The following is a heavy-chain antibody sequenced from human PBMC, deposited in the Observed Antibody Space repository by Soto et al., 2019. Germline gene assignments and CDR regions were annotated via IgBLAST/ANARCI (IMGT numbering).Heavy chain of an antibody. V-gene: IGHV4-34*01. CDR1: GGSFSGYY. CDR3: ARAWGSYRSFDY. Sequence: QVQLQQWGAGLLKPSETLSLTCAVYGGSFSGYYWSWIRQPPGKGLEWIGEINHSGSTNYNPSLKSRVTISVDTAKNQLSLKLSSVTAADTAVYYCARAWGSYRSFDYWGQGTLVTVSS. D-gene: IGHD3-16*02. CDR2: INHSGST. J-gene: IGHJ4*02.